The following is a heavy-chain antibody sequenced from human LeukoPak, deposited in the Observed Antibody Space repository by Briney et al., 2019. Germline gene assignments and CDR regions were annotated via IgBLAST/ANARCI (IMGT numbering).Heavy chain of an antibody. V-gene: IGHV3-73*01. CDR1: GITFSGSA. CDR3: AKETYYYDSSGFDY. CDR2: IRGKGNSYAT. Sequence: GGSLRLSCAASGITFSGSAMHWVRQASGKGLEWVGRIRGKGNSYATEYAASVKGRFTISRDNSKNTLYLQMNSLRAEDTAVYYCAKETYYYDSSGFDYWGQGTLVTVSS. J-gene: IGHJ4*02. D-gene: IGHD3-22*01.